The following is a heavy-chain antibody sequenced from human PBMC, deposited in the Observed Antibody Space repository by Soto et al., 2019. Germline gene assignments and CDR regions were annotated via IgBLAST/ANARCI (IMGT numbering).Heavy chain of an antibody. CDR2: ISNSGHSA. V-gene: IGHV3-23*01. CDR1: GFTFSSYA. J-gene: IGHJ5*02. D-gene: IGHD5-12*01. CDR3: AKGGPTFLNWFGP. Sequence: GGSLRLSCAASGFTFSSYAMNWVRQAPGKWLEWISVISNSGHSAYYADSVKGRFTISRDNSKNTLYLQIKSLRAEDTAAYYCAKGGPTFLNWFGPWGQGXLVTVYS.